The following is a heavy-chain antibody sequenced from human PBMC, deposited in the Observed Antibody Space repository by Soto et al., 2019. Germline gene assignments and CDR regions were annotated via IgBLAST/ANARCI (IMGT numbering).Heavy chain of an antibody. J-gene: IGHJ4*02. CDR1: GFTFSRSG. D-gene: IGHD1-1*01. CDR2: IWYDGSNE. Sequence: GGSLRLSCAASGFTFSRSGMHWVRQAPGKGLEWLAVIWYDGSNEYYADSVKGRFTISRDNSKNTLYLQMNSLRVEDTAVYYCARSGDWNLDYWGQGTPVTVSS. V-gene: IGHV3-33*01. CDR3: ARSGDWNLDY.